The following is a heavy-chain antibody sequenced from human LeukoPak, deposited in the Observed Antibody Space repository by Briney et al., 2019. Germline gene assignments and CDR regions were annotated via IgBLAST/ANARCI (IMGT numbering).Heavy chain of an antibody. CDR2: IRQDGSEK. CDR3: ARPNTYYDFWSGYPLDY. J-gene: IGHJ4*02. D-gene: IGHD3-3*01. V-gene: IGHV3-7*01. CDR1: GFTFSSYW. Sequence: GGSLRLSCAASGFTFSSYWMSWVRQAPGKGLEWVANIRQDGSEKYYVDSVKGRFTISRDNAKNSLYLQMNSLRAEDTAVYYCARPNTYYDFWSGYPLDYWGQGTLVTVSS.